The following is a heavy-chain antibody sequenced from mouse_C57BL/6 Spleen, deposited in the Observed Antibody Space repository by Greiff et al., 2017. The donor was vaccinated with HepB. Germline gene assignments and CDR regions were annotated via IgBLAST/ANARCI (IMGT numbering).Heavy chain of an antibody. D-gene: IGHD1-1*01. V-gene: IGHV1-52*01. Sequence: QVHVKQPGAELVRPGSSVKLSCKASGYTFTSYWMHWVKQRPIQGLEWIGNIDPSDSETHYNQKFKDKATLTVDKSSSTAYMQLSSLTSEDSAVYYCARWDGRDYFDYWGQGTTLTVSS. CDR2: IDPSDSET. CDR1: GYTFTSYW. J-gene: IGHJ2*01. CDR3: ARWDGRDYFDY.